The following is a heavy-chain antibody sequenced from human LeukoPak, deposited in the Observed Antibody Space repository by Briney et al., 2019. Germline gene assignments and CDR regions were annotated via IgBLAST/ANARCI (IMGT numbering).Heavy chain of an antibody. J-gene: IGHJ6*03. CDR3: ARDKAYRYYYYMDV. CDR2: IYSSGST. CDR1: GGSISSYY. Sequence: SETLSLTCTVSGGSISSYYWNWMRQPAGKGLEWVGRIYSSGSTNYNPSLKSRVTMSVDTSKNQFSLKLSSVTAADTAVYYCARDKAYRYYYYMDVWGKGTTVTVSS. V-gene: IGHV4-4*07.